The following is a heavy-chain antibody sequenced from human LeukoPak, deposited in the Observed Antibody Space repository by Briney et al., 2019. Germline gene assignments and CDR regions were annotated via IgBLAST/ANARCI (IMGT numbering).Heavy chain of an antibody. D-gene: IGHD3-22*01. CDR3: ARDRLGDYDHSGYYDK. J-gene: IGHJ4*02. CDR2: ICDSGRTI. Sequence: GGPLRLSCAASGFTFNDYYMSWIREAPGKGLEWVSYICDSGRTIYYADSVKGRFTISRDNAKNSVYLQMNNLGAEDTAVYYCARDRLGDYDHSGYYDKWGQGTLVTVSS. CDR1: GFTFNDYY. V-gene: IGHV3-11*01.